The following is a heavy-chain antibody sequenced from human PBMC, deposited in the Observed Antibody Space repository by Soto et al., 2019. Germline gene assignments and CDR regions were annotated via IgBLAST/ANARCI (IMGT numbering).Heavy chain of an antibody. CDR2: IIPIFGTA. CDR1: GGTFSSYA. D-gene: IGHD3-10*01. V-gene: IGHV1-69*01. Sequence: QVQLVQSGAEVKKPGSSVKVSCKASGGTFSSYAISWVRQAPGQGLEWMGGIIPIFGTANYAQKFQGRVTITADESTSTGYMGLSRLRSEDTVLYYCARLRWFHRYAFDIWGQGTMVTVSS. CDR3: ARLRWFHRYAFDI. J-gene: IGHJ3*02.